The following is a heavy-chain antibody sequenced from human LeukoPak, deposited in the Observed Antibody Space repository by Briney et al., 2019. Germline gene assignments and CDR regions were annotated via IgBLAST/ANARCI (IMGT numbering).Heavy chain of an antibody. CDR2: IDPSDSYS. V-gene: IGHV5-10-1*01. Sequence: GESLKISCKGSGYTLSSYWITWVRQMPGKGLEWMGRIDPSDSYSNYSPSFHGHVTISADKSFTTAYLQWSSLKASDTAMYYCARASGGDRPDFDSWGQGTLVTVSS. D-gene: IGHD6-6*01. CDR3: ARASGGDRPDFDS. CDR1: GYTLSSYW. J-gene: IGHJ4*02.